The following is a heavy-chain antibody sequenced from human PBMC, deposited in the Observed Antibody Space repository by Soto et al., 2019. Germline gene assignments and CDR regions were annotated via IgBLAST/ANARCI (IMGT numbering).Heavy chain of an antibody. CDR1: GAAINNANNS. Sequence: QVQLQQSGPGLVKTSQTLSLMCAVSGAAINNANNSWSWIRQPPGKGLEWIGNIYYSGTTYLNPSLRGRFTLSVDTSINKFSLRLRSVTATDTAGYFCARVTLYFGDYGVYGGDAFDIWGHGTVVTVSP. V-gene: IGHV4-30-4*08. CDR3: ARVTLYFGDYGVYGGDAFDI. D-gene: IGHD4-17*01. J-gene: IGHJ3*02. CDR2: IYYSGTT.